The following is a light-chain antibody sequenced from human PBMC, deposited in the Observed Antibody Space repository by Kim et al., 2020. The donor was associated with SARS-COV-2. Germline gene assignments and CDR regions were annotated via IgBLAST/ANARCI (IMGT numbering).Light chain of an antibody. CDR3: QVWDSSGDHVV. CDR1: NIGSRH. Sequence: SYELTQPPSVSVAPGKTAQITCGGNNIGSRHVHWYQQKPGQAPVLVIYYNTDQPSGIPERFSGSNSGNTATLTISRVEAGDEADYYCQVWDSSGDHVVFNGGTQLTVL. V-gene: IGLV3-21*04. CDR2: YNT. J-gene: IGLJ2*01.